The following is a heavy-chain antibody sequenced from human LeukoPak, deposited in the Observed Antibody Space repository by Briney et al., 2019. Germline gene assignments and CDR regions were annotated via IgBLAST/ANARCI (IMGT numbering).Heavy chain of an antibody. J-gene: IGHJ4*02. Sequence: GGSLRLSCAASGFTLSTYWMHWVRHVPGKGLVWVSTINSDGTTTTYTGSVKGRFTISRDNAKNTLYLQMNSLRAEDTAVYYCARDPNKWELPVDYWGQGTLVTVSS. CDR1: GFTLSTYW. D-gene: IGHD1-26*01. CDR2: INSDGTTT. V-gene: IGHV3-74*01. CDR3: ARDPNKWELPVDY.